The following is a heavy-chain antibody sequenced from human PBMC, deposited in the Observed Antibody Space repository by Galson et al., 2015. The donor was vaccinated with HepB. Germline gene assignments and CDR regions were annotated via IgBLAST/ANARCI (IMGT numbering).Heavy chain of an antibody. CDR3: TTAPKYCTSTICHSEYLYGLAV. CDR1: GSTLRELS. D-gene: IGHD2/OR15-2a*01. J-gene: IGHJ6*02. CDR2: FDPEDGKT. Sequence: SVKVSCKVSGSTLRELSVHWVRQGRGYGFQWLGGFDPEDGKTIYAQSFQGRVTMTEDTSADTAYMDLSGRRSEDTAVYYCTTAPKYCTSTICHSEYLYGLAVWGQGTTVTVSS. V-gene: IGHV1-24*01.